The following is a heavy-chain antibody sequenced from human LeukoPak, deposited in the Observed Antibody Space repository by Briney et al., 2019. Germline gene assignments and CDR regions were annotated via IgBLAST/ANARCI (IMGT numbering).Heavy chain of an antibody. V-gene: IGHV3-9*01. CDR1: GFTFDDYA. CDR2: ISWNSGSI. CDR3: AKGRGSSSWYAYDY. J-gene: IGHJ4*02. Sequence: PGGSLRLSCAASGFTFDDYAMHWVRQAPGKGLEWVSGISWNSGSIGYADSVKGRFTISRDNAKNSLYLQMNSLRAEDTALYYCAKGRGSSSWYAYDYWGQGTLVTVSS. D-gene: IGHD6-13*01.